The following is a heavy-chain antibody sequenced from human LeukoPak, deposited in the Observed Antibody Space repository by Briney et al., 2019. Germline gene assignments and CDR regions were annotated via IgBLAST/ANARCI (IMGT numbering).Heavy chain of an antibody. CDR1: GYIFTGYY. CDR3: ATETHYYDSSGYHFAFDY. D-gene: IGHD3-22*01. CDR2: VNRNSGGT. V-gene: IGHV1-2*02. J-gene: IGHJ4*02. Sequence: ASVKVSCKASGYIFTGYYMHWVRQAPGEGLEWMGWVNRNSGGTNYAQKFQGRVTMTRDTSISTAYMELSRLRSDDTAVYYCATETHYYDSSGYHFAFDYWGQGTLVTVSS.